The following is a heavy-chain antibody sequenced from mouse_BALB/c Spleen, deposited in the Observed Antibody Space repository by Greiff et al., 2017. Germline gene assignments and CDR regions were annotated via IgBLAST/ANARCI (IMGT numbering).Heavy chain of an antibody. CDR3: ARGGMSNYVHYWYIDV. Sequence: QVQLQQSGAELVRPGTSVKVSCKASGYAFTNYLIEWVKQRPGQGLEWIGVINPGSGGTNYNEKFKGKATLTADKSSSTAYMQLSSLTSDDSAVYFWARGGMSNYVHYWYIDVWGAGTTVTVSS. CDR2: INPGSGGT. CDR1: GYAFTNYL. D-gene: IGHD2-5*01. J-gene: IGHJ1*01. V-gene: IGHV1-54*01.